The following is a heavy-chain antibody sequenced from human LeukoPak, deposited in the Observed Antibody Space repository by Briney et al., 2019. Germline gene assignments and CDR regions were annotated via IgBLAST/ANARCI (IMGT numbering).Heavy chain of an antibody. D-gene: IGHD6-19*01. Sequence: GGSLRLSCAASGFTVSNSYMSWIRQAPGKGLEWVSVIYSDGTSYYADSVKGRFTISRDNSKNTLYLQMNSLRAEDTAVYYCASFRAVAGTGYWGQGTLVTVSS. CDR1: GFTVSNSY. V-gene: IGHV3-53*05. J-gene: IGHJ4*02. CDR2: IYSDGTS. CDR3: ASFRAVAGTGY.